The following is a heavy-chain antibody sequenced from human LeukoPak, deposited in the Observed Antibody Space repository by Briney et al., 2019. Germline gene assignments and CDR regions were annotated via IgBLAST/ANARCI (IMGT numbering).Heavy chain of an antibody. CDR3: ARAPYYDFWSGYGWFDP. CDR1: GVTFSIYL. J-gene: IGHJ5*02. V-gene: IGHV3-74*01. CDR2: INSDGGST. D-gene: IGHD3-3*01. Sequence: GGSLRLSCAASGVTFSIYLMHWVRQAPGKVLVSVSRINSDGGSTSYVDSVKGRCTISRDNDKNTLYLQMNSLRAEDTAVYYCARAPYYDFWSGYGWFDPWGQGTLVTVSS.